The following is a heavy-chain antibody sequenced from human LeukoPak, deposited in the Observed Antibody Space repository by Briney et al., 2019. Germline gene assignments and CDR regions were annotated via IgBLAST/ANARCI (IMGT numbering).Heavy chain of an antibody. CDR3: VKGDTVTTRPNFDY. V-gene: IGHV3-23*01. CDR2: ISGGGGST. D-gene: IGHD4-17*01. J-gene: IGHJ4*02. CDR1: GFTFSIYA. Sequence: GGSLRLSCAASGFTFSIYAMTWVRRAPGKGLEWVSVISGGGGSTYYGDSVKGRFTISRDNSKNTLFLQMNTLRVEDTAIYYCVKGDTVTTRPNFDYWGQGTLVTVSS.